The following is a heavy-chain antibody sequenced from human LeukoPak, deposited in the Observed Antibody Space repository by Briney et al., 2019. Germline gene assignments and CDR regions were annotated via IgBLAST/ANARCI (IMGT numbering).Heavy chain of an antibody. D-gene: IGHD3-22*01. CDR3: AKKGYYDGSGYYMYYFDH. Sequence: GGSLRLSCAASGFTFSSYWMSWVRQAPGKGLEWVSAISGSGGTAYYADPVKGRFTISRDNSKNTLYLQMNSLRAEDTAVYYCAKKGYYDGSGYYMYYFDHWGQGTLVTVSS. CDR2: ISGSGGTA. V-gene: IGHV3-23*01. CDR1: GFTFSSYW. J-gene: IGHJ4*02.